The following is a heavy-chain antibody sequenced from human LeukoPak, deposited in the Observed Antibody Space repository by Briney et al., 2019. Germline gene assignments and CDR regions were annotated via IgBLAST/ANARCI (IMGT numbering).Heavy chain of an antibody. CDR1: GFTFSSYA. CDR2: ISGSGGST. J-gene: IGHJ5*02. CDR3: ARVRKSGYCSGGSCYSPWFDP. Sequence: GGSLRLSCAASGFTFSSYAMSWVRQAPGKGLEWVSAISGSGGSTYYADSVKGRFTISRDNSKNTLYLQMNSLRAEDTAVYYCARVRKSGYCSGGSCYSPWFDPWGQGTLVTVSS. D-gene: IGHD2-15*01. V-gene: IGHV3-23*01.